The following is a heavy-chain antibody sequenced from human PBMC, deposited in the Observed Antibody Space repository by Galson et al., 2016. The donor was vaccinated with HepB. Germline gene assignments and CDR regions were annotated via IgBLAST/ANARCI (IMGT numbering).Heavy chain of an antibody. CDR1: GDSITRYY. Sequence: SETLSLTCTVSGDSITRYYWSWIRQPPGGGLEWIGEIYYTGSTIYNPSLKSRVTISLDTSKNQFSLKLTSVTAADTAVYYCARAVLFRGDYGLYSARLDGWGKGTTVIVSS. V-gene: IGHV4-59*13. J-gene: IGHJ6*04. CDR2: IYYTGST. CDR3: ARAVLFRGDYGLYSARLDG. D-gene: IGHD4/OR15-4a*01.